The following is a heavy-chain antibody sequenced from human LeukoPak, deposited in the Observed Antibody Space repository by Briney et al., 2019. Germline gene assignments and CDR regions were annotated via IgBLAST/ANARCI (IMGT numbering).Heavy chain of an antibody. Sequence: SETLSLTCAVYGGSFSGYYWSWIRQPPGKGLEGIGEINHSGSTNYNPSLKSRVTISVDTSKNQFSLKLSSVTAADTAVYYCARGVPRLNYYYYGMDVWGQGTTVTVSS. CDR2: INHSGST. CDR1: GGSFSGYY. J-gene: IGHJ6*02. CDR3: ARGVPRLNYYYYGMDV. D-gene: IGHD1-1*01. V-gene: IGHV4-34*01.